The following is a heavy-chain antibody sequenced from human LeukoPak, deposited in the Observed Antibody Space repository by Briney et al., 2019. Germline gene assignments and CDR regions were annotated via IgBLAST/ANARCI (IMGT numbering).Heavy chain of an antibody. V-gene: IGHV3-48*03. CDR1: GFTFSSYE. CDR2: ISSSGSTI. J-gene: IGHJ6*02. CDR3: ARDMTTVTHFLYYYGMDV. Sequence: PGGSLRLSCAASGFTFSSYEMNWVRQAPGKGLEWVSYISSSGSTIYHADSVKGRFTISRDNAKNSLYLQMNSLRAEDTAVYYCARDMTTVTHFLYYYGMDVWGQGTTVTVSS. D-gene: IGHD4-17*01.